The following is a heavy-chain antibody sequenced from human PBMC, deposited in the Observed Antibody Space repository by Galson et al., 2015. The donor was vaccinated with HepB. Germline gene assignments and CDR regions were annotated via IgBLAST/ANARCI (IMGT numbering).Heavy chain of an antibody. V-gene: IGHV3-30*04. CDR3: VRPRGWGAGDYQNWYFDL. CDR1: GFSFNYFP. D-gene: IGHD4-17*01. Sequence: SLRLSCAASGFSFNYFPMHWVRQAPGKGLEWVAVISYTGRYTNYADFGKGRFTISRDNSKNALYLQMNSLRVEDTALYYCVRPRGWGAGDYQNWYFDLWGRGTLVTVSS. J-gene: IGHJ2*01. CDR2: ISYTGRYT.